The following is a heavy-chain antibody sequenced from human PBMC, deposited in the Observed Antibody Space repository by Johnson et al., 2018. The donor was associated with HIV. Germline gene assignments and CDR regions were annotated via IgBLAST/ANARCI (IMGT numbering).Heavy chain of an antibody. CDR1: GFTFSYYG. J-gene: IGHJ3*02. Sequence: QVQLVESGGGVVQPGKSLRLSCAASGFTFSYYGMHWVRQAPGKGLEWVAVIWYDGSNKFYADSVKGRFTISRENSKNTVYLQMNSLRVEDTAVYYCAKSPGKDHGGNSGGFDIWGQGTMVTVSS. V-gene: IGHV3-33*06. CDR2: IWYDGSNK. CDR3: AKSPGKDHGGNSGGFDI. D-gene: IGHD4/OR15-4a*01.